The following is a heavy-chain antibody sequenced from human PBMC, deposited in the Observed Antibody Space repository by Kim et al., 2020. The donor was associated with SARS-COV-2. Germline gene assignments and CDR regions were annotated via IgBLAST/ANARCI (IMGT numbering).Heavy chain of an antibody. CDR3: ARGTGHWNPMDY. V-gene: IGHV4-4*07. Sequence: NYNPSLKSRVTMSADTSENQFSLKLSSVAAADTAVYYCARGTGHWNPMDYWGQGTLVTVSS. J-gene: IGHJ4*02. D-gene: IGHD1-1*01.